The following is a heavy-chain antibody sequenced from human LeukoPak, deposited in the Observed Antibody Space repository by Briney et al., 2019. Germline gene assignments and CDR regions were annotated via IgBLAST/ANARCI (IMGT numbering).Heavy chain of an antibody. CDR2: ISGGGGSA. CDR3: AARPLMPPRFDY. Sequence: GGSLRLSCAGSGFTFSSYPMSWVRQAPAKGLQWVSAISGGGGSAYYADSVKGRFTISRDNSKGTLYLRMHSLRAEDTAIYYCAARPLMPPRFDYWGQGTLVTVSS. CDR1: GFTFSSYP. D-gene: IGHD2-2*01. V-gene: IGHV3-23*01. J-gene: IGHJ4*02.